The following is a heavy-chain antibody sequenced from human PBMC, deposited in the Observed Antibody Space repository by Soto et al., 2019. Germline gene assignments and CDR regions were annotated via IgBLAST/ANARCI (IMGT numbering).Heavy chain of an antibody. CDR1: GGSISSYY. CDR2: IYYSGST. D-gene: IGHD3-10*01. CDR3: ARHRKVYYGSGSYYNRNFDY. Sequence: SETLSLTCTVSGGSISSYYWSWIRQPPGKGLEWIGYIYYSGSTNYNPSLKSRVTISVDTSKNQFSLKLSSVTAADTAVYYCARHRKVYYGSGSYYNRNFDYWGQGTLVTVSS. V-gene: IGHV4-59*08. J-gene: IGHJ4*02.